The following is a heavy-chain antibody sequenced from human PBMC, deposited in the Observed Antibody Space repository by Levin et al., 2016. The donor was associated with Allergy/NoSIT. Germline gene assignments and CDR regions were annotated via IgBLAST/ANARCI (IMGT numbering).Heavy chain of an antibody. D-gene: IGHD3-22*01. CDR2: IYSGGST. J-gene: IGHJ4*02. CDR3: ARVHLYYYDSSGYYEGYYFDY. CDR1: GFTVSSNY. Sequence: GGSLRLSCAASGFTVSSNYMSWVRQAPGKGLEWVSVIYSGGSTYYADSVKGRFTISRDNSKNTLYLQMNSLRAEDTAVYYCARVHLYYYDSSGYYEGYYFDYWGQGTLVTVSS. V-gene: IGHV3-66*02.